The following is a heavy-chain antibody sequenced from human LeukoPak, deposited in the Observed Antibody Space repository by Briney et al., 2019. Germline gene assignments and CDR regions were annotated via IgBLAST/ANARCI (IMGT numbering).Heavy chain of an antibody. D-gene: IGHD6-13*01. CDR2: IQNDGSNE. Sequence: GGSLRLSCAASGFTFRSYGMHWVRQAPGKGLEWVAYIQNDGSNEQYADSVKGRFTISRDNSKNTLYLQMNSLRAEDTAVYYCAKVPGIAAATWFDPWGQGTLVTVSS. J-gene: IGHJ5*02. CDR1: GFTFRSYG. CDR3: AKVPGIAAATWFDP. V-gene: IGHV3-30*02.